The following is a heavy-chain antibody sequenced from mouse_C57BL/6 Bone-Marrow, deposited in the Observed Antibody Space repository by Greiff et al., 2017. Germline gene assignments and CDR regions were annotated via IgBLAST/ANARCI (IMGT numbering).Heavy chain of an antibody. Sequence: QVQLQQPGAELVKPGASVKLSCKASGYTFTSYWMHWVKQRPGQGLEWIGMIHPNSGSTNYNEKFKSKATLTVDKSSSTAYMQLSSLTSEDSAVYYCARWEWYFSSYNYAMDYWGQGTSVTVSS. V-gene: IGHV1-64*01. CDR1: GYTFTSYW. D-gene: IGHD1-1*01. CDR2: IHPNSGST. J-gene: IGHJ4*01. CDR3: ARWEWYFSSYNYAMDY.